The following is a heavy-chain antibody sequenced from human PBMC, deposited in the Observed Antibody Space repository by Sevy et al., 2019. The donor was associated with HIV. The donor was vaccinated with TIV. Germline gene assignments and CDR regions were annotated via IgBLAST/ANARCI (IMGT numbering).Heavy chain of an antibody. CDR2: IDYSGST. V-gene: IGHV4-39*01. D-gene: IGHD1-26*01. J-gene: IGHJ6*02. Sequence: SETLSLTCTVSGGSISSSGYYWGWIRQPPGKGLEWIGSIDYSGSTYYNPSLRRRVTVSIDTSKNQFSLKVRSVTAADTAVYYCAEVPPRSKMDVWGQGTTVTVSS. CDR3: AEVPPRSKMDV. CDR1: GGSISSSGYY.